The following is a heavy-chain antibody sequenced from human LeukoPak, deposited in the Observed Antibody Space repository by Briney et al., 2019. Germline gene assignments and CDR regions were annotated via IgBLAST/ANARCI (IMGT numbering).Heavy chain of an antibody. CDR2: INPNSGGT. D-gene: IGHD6-6*01. CDR1: GYTFTGYY. CDR3: ARVREYSSSSVWFDP. Sequence: GASVKVSCKASGYTFTGYYMHWVRQAPGQGLEWMGWINPNSGGTNYAQKFQGRVTMTRDTSISTAYMELSRLRSDDTAVYYCARVREYSSSSVWFDPWGQGTPVTVSS. J-gene: IGHJ5*02. V-gene: IGHV1-2*02.